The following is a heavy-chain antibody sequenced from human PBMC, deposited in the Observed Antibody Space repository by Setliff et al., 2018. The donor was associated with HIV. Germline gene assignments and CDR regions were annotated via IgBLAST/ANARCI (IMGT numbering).Heavy chain of an antibody. Sequence: SGPTLVNPTQTLTLTCTFSGFSLSASGVGLGWLRQPPGKAPECLGIIYWDDNKRYTPSLQDRLTITKDTFRHQVVLTMTNMAPVDTGTYYCAHSRMGVSGWPVFDSWGQGTLVTVSS. D-gene: IGHD3-16*01. CDR3: AHSRMGVSGWPVFDS. CDR2: IYWDDNK. CDR1: GFSLSASGVG. J-gene: IGHJ4*02. V-gene: IGHV2-5*02.